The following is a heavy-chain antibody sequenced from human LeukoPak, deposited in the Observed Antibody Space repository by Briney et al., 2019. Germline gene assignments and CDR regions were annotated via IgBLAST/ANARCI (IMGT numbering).Heavy chain of an antibody. CDR2: IRFDGSNK. CDR1: GFTFRSYG. Sequence: GGSLRLSCAASGFTFRSYGMHWVRQAPGKGLEGVAFIRFDGSNKDYADSVKGRFTISRDNSKNTLYLQMNSLRAEDTAVYYCAKDRVVGATISGENDYWGQGTLVTVSS. D-gene: IGHD1-26*01. CDR3: AKDRVVGATISGENDY. V-gene: IGHV3-30*02. J-gene: IGHJ4*02.